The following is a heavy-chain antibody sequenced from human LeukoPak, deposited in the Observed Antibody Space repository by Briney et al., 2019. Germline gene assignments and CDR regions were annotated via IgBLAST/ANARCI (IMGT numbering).Heavy chain of an antibody. V-gene: IGHV3-21*01. CDR1: GFTFSRYS. CDR3: ARDPPLGSCSTISCPHLDY. CDR2: ISSSSSFI. J-gene: IGHJ4*02. Sequence: GGTLRLSRAASGFTFSRYSMNWVRQAPGKGLEWVSSISSSSSFIYYADSVKGRFTISRDNAKNALYLQMNRLRAEDTAVYYCARDPPLGSCSTISCPHLDYWGQGTLVTVSS. D-gene: IGHD2-2*01.